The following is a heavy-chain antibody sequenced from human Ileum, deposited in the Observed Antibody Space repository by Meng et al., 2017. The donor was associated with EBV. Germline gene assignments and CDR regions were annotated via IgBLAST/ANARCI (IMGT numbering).Heavy chain of an antibody. Sequence: QLQESGPGRVKPSGILFLTCVVSGGSISSSYWWTWVRQSPGKGLEWIGEMYHSGTTNYNPSLKSRVTISMGKSNNQLSLKLNSVTAADTAVYYCATQESRDGHNPYWGQGTMVTVSS. V-gene: IGHV4-4*02. CDR2: MYHSGTT. CDR1: GGSISSSYW. D-gene: IGHD5-24*01. J-gene: IGHJ4*02. CDR3: ATQESRDGHNPY.